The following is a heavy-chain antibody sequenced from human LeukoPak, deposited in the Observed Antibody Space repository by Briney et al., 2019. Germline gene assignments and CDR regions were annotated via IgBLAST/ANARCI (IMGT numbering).Heavy chain of an antibody. CDR1: GFTFSRYD. D-gene: IGHD6-13*01. V-gene: IGHV3-23*01. CDR3: ATFYSSSWSDRDY. Sequence: GGSLRLSCAASGFTFSRYDMTWVRQAPGKGLAWVSAISSSGGSTYYADSVKGRFTISRDNSKNTLYLQMNSLRVEDTAVYYCATFYSSSWSDRDYWGQGTLVTVSS. J-gene: IGHJ4*02. CDR2: ISSSGGST.